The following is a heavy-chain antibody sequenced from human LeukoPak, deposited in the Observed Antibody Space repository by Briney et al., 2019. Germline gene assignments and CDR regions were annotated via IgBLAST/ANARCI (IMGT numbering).Heavy chain of an antibody. CDR2: IDWKGGTS. V-gene: IGHV3-9*01. Sequence: PGGSLRLSCADPGFTFWNNVMHWVRHAPGERVEWVSAIDWKGGTSDYAVSVKGGVTISRDDAKSILYLQMISLRPDDTAFYLCVRVQALDTTPAGWGFHLDRWGRGTLVTVSS. CDR3: VRVQALDTTPAGWGFHLDR. J-gene: IGHJ5*02. CDR1: GFTFWNNV. D-gene: IGHD4-11*01.